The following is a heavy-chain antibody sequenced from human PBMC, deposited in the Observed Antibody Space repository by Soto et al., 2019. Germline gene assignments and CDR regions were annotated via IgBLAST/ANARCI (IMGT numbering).Heavy chain of an antibody. CDR2: ISWNSGSI. V-gene: IGHV3-9*01. CDR1: GFTFDDYA. D-gene: IGHD5-12*01. J-gene: IGHJ4*02. Sequence: GGSLRLSCAASGFTFDDYAMHWVRQAPGKGLEWVSGISWNSGSIGYADSVKGRFTISRDNAKNSLYLQMNSLRAEDTALYYCAKDKEYSGYDFDYWGQGTLVTVSS. CDR3: AKDKEYSGYDFDY.